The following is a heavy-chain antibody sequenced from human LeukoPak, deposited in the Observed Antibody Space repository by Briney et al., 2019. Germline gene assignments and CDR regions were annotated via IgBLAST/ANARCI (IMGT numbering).Heavy chain of an antibody. Sequence: ASVKVSCKASGYTFTSYGISWVRQAPGQGLEWMGWISAYNGNANYAQKLQGRVTMTTDTSTHTAYMELRSLRYDDTAVYYCARDPLLPIAAAGTGFYYYYYMDVWGKGTTVTVSS. CDR2: ISAYNGNA. CDR3: ARDPLLPIAAAGTGFYYYYYMDV. J-gene: IGHJ6*03. V-gene: IGHV1-18*01. D-gene: IGHD6-13*01. CDR1: GYTFTSYG.